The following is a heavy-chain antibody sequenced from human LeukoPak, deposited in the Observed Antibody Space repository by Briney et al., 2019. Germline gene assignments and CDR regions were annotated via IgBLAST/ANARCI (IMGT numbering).Heavy chain of an antibody. V-gene: IGHV3-30*18. D-gene: IGHD3-22*01. CDR2: ITYDGNIK. J-gene: IGHJ1*01. CDR1: GFTFSNYG. Sequence: GATLINSYATSGFTFSNYGMYWVRPAPGQELEGVAVITYDGNIKYYADSVRGRFTTSRDDSKNTLYLQMNSLRTEDTAVYYCAKGGVSDGYYEQHWGQGTLVTVSS. CDR3: AKGGVSDGYYEQH.